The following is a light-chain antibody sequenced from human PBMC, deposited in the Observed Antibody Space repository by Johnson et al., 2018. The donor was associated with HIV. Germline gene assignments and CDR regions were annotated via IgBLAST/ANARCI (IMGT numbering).Light chain of an antibody. V-gene: IGLV1-51*02. CDR1: SSNIGNNY. Sequence: QSVLTQPPSVSAAPGQKVTISCSGSSSNIGNNYVSWYQQLPGTAPKLLIYKNDKRPSGIPDRFSGSKSGTSATLGITGLQTGDEADYYCGTWDSSLSSYVFGTGTAVTVL. CDR3: GTWDSSLSSYV. CDR2: KND. J-gene: IGLJ1*01.